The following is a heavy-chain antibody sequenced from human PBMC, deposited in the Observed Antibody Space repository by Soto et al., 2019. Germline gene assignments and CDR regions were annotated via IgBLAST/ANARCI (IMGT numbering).Heavy chain of an antibody. CDR3: ARXXXYXXXXXGYQCEGPYGMDV. J-gene: IGHJ6*02. D-gene: IGHD5-18*01. V-gene: IGHV4-34*02. CDR1: GXXXXXXS. Sequence: QVQLQQWGAGLLKPSETLSLTCGVYGXXXXXXSXXXXXQAPGKGXEWIGEINHSGGTNYNSSLKSRVTISVDTSKNQFSLLLYSVXAADTALYYXARXXXYXXXXXGYQCEGPYGMDVWGQGTTVTVS. CDR2: INHSGGT.